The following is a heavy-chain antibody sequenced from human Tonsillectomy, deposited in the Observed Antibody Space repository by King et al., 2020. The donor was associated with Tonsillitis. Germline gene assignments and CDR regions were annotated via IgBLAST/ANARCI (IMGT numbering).Heavy chain of an antibody. CDR1: GFAFRSYG. CDR3: ARERLYSSDWGIDY. V-gene: IGHV3-33*05. CDR2: ISYDASRE. J-gene: IGHJ4*02. Sequence: VQLVESGGGVVQPGRSLRLSCASSGFAFRSYGMHWVRQAPGKGLEWVAVISYDASRENYGDSVKGRFTISRDNSKNTLYLQMNSLLAEDTAVYYCARERLYSSDWGIDYWGQGSLVTVSS. D-gene: IGHD6-19*01.